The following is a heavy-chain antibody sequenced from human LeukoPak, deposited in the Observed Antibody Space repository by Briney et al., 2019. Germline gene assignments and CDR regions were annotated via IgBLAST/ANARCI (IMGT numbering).Heavy chain of an antibody. D-gene: IGHD3-22*01. CDR1: GYTFTGYY. Sequence: ASVKVSCKASGYTFTGYYMHWVRQAPGQGLEWMGWINPNSGGTNYAQKFQGRVTMTRDTSISTAYMELSRLRSDDTAVYYCARDSVRMIVEPGAYYYYYYMDVWGKGTTVTISS. V-gene: IGHV1-2*02. J-gene: IGHJ6*03. CDR2: INPNSGGT. CDR3: ARDSVRMIVEPGAYYYYYYMDV.